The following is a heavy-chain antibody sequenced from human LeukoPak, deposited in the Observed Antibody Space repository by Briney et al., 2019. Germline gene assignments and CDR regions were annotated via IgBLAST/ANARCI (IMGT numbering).Heavy chain of an antibody. Sequence: ASVKVSCKASGGTFSSYAISWVRQAPGQGLEWMGRIIPILGIANYAQKFQGRVTITADKSTSTAYMELSSLRSGDTAVYYCARDLKGETGSRFDYWGQGTLVTVSS. J-gene: IGHJ4*02. CDR1: GGTFSSYA. CDR2: IIPILGIA. CDR3: ARDLKGETGSRFDY. V-gene: IGHV1-69*04. D-gene: IGHD7-27*01.